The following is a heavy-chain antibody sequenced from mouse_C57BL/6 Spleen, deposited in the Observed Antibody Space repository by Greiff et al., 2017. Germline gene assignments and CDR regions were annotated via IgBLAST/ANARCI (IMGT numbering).Heavy chain of an antibody. CDR1: GYTFTRYG. J-gene: IGHJ4*01. CDR2: IYPRSGNT. D-gene: IGHD5-5*01. CDR3: ARSGAYLYYYAMDY. Sequence: VQLQQSGAELARPGASVKLSCKASGYTFTRYGIRWVKQRTGQGLEWIGEIYPRSGNTYYNEKFKGKATLTADKSSSTAYMALRSLTSEDSAVYFCARSGAYLYYYAMDYWGQGTSVTVSS. V-gene: IGHV1-81*01.